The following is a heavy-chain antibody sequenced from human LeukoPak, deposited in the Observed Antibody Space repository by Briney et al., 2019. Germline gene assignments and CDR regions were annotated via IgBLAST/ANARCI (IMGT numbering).Heavy chain of an antibody. CDR2: ICTAGDT. Sequence: GGSLRLSCAASGFTFSSYDMHWVRQAPGKGLEWVSAICTAGDTYYPGSVKGRFTISRENAKNSLYLQMNSLRAGDTAVYYCARASSGYDSTYYFDYWGQGTLVTVSS. J-gene: IGHJ4*02. V-gene: IGHV3-13*01. D-gene: IGHD5-12*01. CDR1: GFTFSSYD. CDR3: ARASSGYDSTYYFDY.